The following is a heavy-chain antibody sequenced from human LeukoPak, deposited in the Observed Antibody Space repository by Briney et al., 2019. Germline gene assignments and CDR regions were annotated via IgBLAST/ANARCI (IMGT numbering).Heavy chain of an antibody. Sequence: GGSLRLSCAAPGFTFRSYWMHWVRQAPGKGLVWVSPINSDGSSTSYADSVKGRFTISRDNAKNSLYLQMNSLRDDYTAVYYCAREDTGVAFDIWGQGTTVTV. CDR2: INSDGSST. D-gene: IGHD2-8*01. CDR3: AREDTGVAFDI. CDR1: GFTFRSYW. V-gene: IGHV3-74*01. J-gene: IGHJ3*02.